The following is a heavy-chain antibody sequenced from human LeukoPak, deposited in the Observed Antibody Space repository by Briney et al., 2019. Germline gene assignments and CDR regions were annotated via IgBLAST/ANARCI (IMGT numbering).Heavy chain of an antibody. CDR3: AKDDYYYYDSSGYPAWVFDY. Sequence: GGALRLSCVASGFTFSSYSMNGVRQAPGKGGEGVAVISYDGSNKFYADSVKGRFTISRDNSKNTLYLQMNSLRAEDTAVYYCAKDDYYYYDSSGYPAWVFDYWGQGTLVTVSS. CDR2: ISYDGSNK. D-gene: IGHD3-22*01. V-gene: IGHV3-30*18. J-gene: IGHJ4*02. CDR1: GFTFSSYS.